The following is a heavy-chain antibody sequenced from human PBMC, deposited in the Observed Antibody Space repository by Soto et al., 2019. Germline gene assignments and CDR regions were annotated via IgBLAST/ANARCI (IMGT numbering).Heavy chain of an antibody. J-gene: IGHJ1*01. CDR3: VKDESINWYSGHFRH. CDR1: GFTFDDYA. CDR2: INWNSGSI. D-gene: IGHD6-13*01. V-gene: IGHV3-9*01. Sequence: AGGSLRLSCAASGFTFDDYAMHWVRQVPGKGLEWVSGINWNSGSIGYADSVKGRFAISRDNAKNSLHLQMNSLRAEDTAFYYCVKDESINWYSGHFRHWGQGTQVTVSS.